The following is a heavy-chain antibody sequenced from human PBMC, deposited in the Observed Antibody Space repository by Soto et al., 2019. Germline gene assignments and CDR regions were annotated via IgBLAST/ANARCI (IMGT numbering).Heavy chain of an antibody. CDR2: INHSGST. J-gene: IGHJ4*02. Sequence: QVQLQQWGAGLLKPSETLSLTCAVYGGSFSGYYWSWIRQPPGKGLEWIGEINHSGSTNYNPSLKSRVTISVDTSKNQFSLKLSSVTAADTAVYYCARGRGITMIVGWGQGTLVTVSS. CDR1: GGSFSGYY. D-gene: IGHD3-22*01. V-gene: IGHV4-34*01. CDR3: ARGRGITMIVG.